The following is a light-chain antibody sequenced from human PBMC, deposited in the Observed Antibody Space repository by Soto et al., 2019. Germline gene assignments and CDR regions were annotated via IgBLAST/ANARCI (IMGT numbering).Light chain of an antibody. Sequence: QSVLTQPASVSGSPGQSITISCTGTSSDVGSYNLVSWYQQHPGKAPKLMIYEGSKRPSGVSNRFSGSKSGNTASLTISGLQAEDEADYYCCSYAGSSPHVVFGGGTKVNVL. CDR1: SSDVGSYNL. CDR3: CSYAGSSPHVV. V-gene: IGLV2-23*01. CDR2: EGS. J-gene: IGLJ2*01.